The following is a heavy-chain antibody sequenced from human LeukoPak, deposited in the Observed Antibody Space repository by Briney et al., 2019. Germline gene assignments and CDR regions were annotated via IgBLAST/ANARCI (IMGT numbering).Heavy chain of an antibody. J-gene: IGHJ4*02. D-gene: IGHD6-6*01. CDR3: ARDWSIAARQRFGY. V-gene: IGHV1-8*01. Sequence: ASVKVSCKASGYTFTSYDINWVRQATGQGLEWMGWMNPNSGNTGYAQKFQGRVTMTRNTPISTAYMELSSLRSEDTAVYYCARDWSIAARQRFGYWGQGTLVTVSS. CDR1: GYTFTSYD. CDR2: MNPNSGNT.